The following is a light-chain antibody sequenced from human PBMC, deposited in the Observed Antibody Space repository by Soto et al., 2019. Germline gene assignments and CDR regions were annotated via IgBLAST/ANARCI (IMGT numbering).Light chain of an antibody. CDR2: EGT. CDR3: SSYAATTNYV. J-gene: IGLJ1*01. V-gene: IGLV2-8*01. Sequence: QSVPTQPPSASGSPGQSVAISCTGTSSDVGGYNFVSWYQQHPGKAPQLIIYEGTKRPSGVPDRFSGSKSGNTASLTVSGLQTEDEADYYCSSYAATTNYVFGSGTKVTVL. CDR1: SSDVGGYNF.